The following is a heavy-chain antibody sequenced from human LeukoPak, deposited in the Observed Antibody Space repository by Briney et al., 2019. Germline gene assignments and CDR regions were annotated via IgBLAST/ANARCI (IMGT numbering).Heavy chain of an antibody. D-gene: IGHD5-12*01. Sequence: SETLSLTCTVSDGSISSYYWSWIRQPPGEGLEWIGYIYYTGSTNHNPSLKSRVTISVDTSKNQFSLKLSSVTAADTAVYYCARVVYSGYDFRGAMDVWGKGTTVTVSS. J-gene: IGHJ6*03. CDR2: IYYTGST. CDR1: DGSISSYY. CDR3: ARVVYSGYDFRGAMDV. V-gene: IGHV4-59*01.